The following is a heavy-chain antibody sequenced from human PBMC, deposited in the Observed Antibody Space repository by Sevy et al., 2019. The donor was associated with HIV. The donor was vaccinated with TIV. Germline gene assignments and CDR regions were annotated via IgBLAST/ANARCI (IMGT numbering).Heavy chain of an antibody. J-gene: IGHJ6*02. CDR2: IRNTAKSYTT. CDR3: TRGASGKYGGYYHALDV. V-gene: IGHV3-72*01. Sequence: GGSLRLSCEASVFSFSDHYMDWVRQAPGMGLEWVGRIRNTAKSYTTEYAASVKGRFSVSRDDSKSSLYLQMNSLKTEDTAVYYCTRGASGKYGGYYHALDVWGQGTTVTVSS. D-gene: IGHD1-26*01. CDR1: VFSFSDHY.